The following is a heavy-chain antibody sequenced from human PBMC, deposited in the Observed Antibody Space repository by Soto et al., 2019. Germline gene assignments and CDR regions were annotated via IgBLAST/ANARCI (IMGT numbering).Heavy chain of an antibody. CDR3: ARDLASTTIPTF. CDR1: GFTFSSYW. Sequence: EVQLVESGGGLVQPGGSLRLSWAASGFTFSSYWMSWVRQAPGKGLEWVANIKQYGSEKYYVDSVKGRFTISRDNAKNSLYLQVTSLSAEDTDVYYWARDLASTTIPTFWGQGTLVTVSS. J-gene: IGHJ4*02. CDR2: IKQYGSEK. V-gene: IGHV3-7*04. D-gene: IGHD4-17*01.